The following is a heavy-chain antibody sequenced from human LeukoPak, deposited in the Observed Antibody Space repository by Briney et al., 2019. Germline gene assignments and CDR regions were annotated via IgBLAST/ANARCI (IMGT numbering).Heavy chain of an antibody. CDR2: IYPGDSDT. CDR3: ARPGDDCSGGSCYPYDAFDI. CDR1: GYSFTSYW. J-gene: IGHJ3*02. Sequence: GESPKISCKGSGYSFTSYWIGWVRQMPGKGLEWMGIIYPGDSDTRYSPSFQGQVTISADKSISTAYLQWSSLKASDTAMYYCARPGDDCSGGSCYPYDAFDIWGQGTMVTVSS. V-gene: IGHV5-51*01. D-gene: IGHD2-15*01.